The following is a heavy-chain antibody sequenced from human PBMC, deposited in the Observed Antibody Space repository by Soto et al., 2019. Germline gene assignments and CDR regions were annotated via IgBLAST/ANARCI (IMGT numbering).Heavy chain of an antibody. D-gene: IGHD4-17*01. CDR3: ASASTPTEY. CDR1: GLPFSNFA. J-gene: IGHJ4*02. V-gene: IGHV3-23*01. CDR2: ISADGSST. Sequence: GGSLRLSCAASGLPFSNFAMVWVRQTPAKRLEWVAIISADGSSTGYLDSVKGRFSISRDNSRNILFLQMNSLRADETAMYYCASASTPTEYWGQGTQVTVSS.